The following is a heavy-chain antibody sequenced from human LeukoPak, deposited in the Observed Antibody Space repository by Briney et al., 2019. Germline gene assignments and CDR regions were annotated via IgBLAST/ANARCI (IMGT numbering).Heavy chain of an antibody. CDR1: GGSISSYS. Sequence: SETLSLTCSVSGGSISSYSWNWIRQPTGKGLEWIGRFYTSGTTNYNPSLKSRVTMSIDTSKNQVSLKMRSVTAADTAVYYCARTVVTLDWYFDLWGRGTLVSVSS. V-gene: IGHV4-4*07. J-gene: IGHJ2*01. CDR3: ARTVVTLDWYFDL. D-gene: IGHD4-23*01. CDR2: FYTSGTT.